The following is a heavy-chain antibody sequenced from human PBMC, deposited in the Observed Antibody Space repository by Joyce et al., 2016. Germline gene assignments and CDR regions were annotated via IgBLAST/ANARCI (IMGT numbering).Heavy chain of an antibody. CDR1: GGSFNNYT. D-gene: IGHD5-24*01. CDR3: AGTFNYPHHDGMDF. CDR2: IIPMLNMT. V-gene: IGHV1-69*02. J-gene: IGHJ6*02. Sequence: QVHLVQSGAEVKKSGSSVKVSCKASGGSFNNYTVSWVRQAPGQGLEWMGRIIPMLNMTNYAQEFQGRVTITADKSTTTAYMQLTGLRSDDTAVYFCAGTFNYPHHDGMDFWGQGTTVTVSS.